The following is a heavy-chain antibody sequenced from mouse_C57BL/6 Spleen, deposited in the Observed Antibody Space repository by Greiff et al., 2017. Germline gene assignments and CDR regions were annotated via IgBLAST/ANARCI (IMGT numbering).Heavy chain of an antibody. Sequence: EVKLVESGGGLVKPGGSLKLSCAASGFTFSDYGMHWVRQAPEKGLEWVAYISSGSSTIYYADTVKGRFTISRDNAKNTLFLQMTSLRSEDTAMYYCARWRKNYYGPTGYFDVWGTGTTVTVSS. V-gene: IGHV5-17*01. J-gene: IGHJ1*03. D-gene: IGHD1-1*01. CDR2: ISSGSSTI. CDR3: ARWRKNYYGPTGYFDV. CDR1: GFTFSDYG.